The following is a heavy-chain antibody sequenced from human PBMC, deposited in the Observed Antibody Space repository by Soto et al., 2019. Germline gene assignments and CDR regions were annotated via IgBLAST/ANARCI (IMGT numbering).Heavy chain of an antibody. V-gene: IGHV3-7*01. D-gene: IGHD6-19*01. CDR3: ARSPQWLVLLSGAFDI. Sequence: GGSLRPSCAASGFTFSSYWMSWVRQAPGKGLEWVANIKQDGSEKYYVDSVKGRFTISRDNAKNSLYLQMNSLRAEDTAVYYCARSPQWLVLLSGAFDIWGQGTMVTVSS. CDR2: IKQDGSEK. J-gene: IGHJ3*02. CDR1: GFTFSSYW.